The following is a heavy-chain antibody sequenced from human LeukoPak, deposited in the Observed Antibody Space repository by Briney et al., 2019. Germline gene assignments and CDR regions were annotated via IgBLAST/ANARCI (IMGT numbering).Heavy chain of an antibody. J-gene: IGHJ4*02. CDR3: ASGTPGIAAAEVFDY. Sequence: SETLSLTCTVSGGSKSSYYWTWIRQPPGKGLEWIGYIYYSGTTAYNPSLKSRVTISVDTSKNQFSLKLDSVTAADTAVYYCASGTPGIAAAEVFDYWGQGTLVTVSS. D-gene: IGHD6-13*01. V-gene: IGHV4-59*01. CDR1: GGSKSSYY. CDR2: IYYSGTT.